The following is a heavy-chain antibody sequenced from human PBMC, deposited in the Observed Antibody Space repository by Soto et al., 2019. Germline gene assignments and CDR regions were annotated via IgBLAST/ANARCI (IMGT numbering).Heavy chain of an antibody. CDR1: GGSISGGVYY. CDR3: AREIIPLTTDWYFDL. CDR2: IYDSGST. Sequence: SETLSLTCTVSGGSISGGVYYWSWIRQPPGKGLEWIGYIYDSGSTYYNPSLKSRVTISVDTSKNQFSLRLSSVTAADTAVYYCAREIIPLTTDWYFDLWGRGTLVTVSS. J-gene: IGHJ2*01. D-gene: IGHD4-17*01. V-gene: IGHV4-30-4*01.